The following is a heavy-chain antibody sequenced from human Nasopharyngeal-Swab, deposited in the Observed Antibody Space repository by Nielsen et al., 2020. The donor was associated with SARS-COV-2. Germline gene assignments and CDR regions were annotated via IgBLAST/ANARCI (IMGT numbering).Heavy chain of an antibody. CDR3: TRALSGVYDF. D-gene: IGHD2-15*01. J-gene: IGHJ4*02. CDR1: TSTFNAYY. V-gene: IGHV1-2*06. Sequence: ASVKVSCKASTSTFNAYYIHWVRQAPGQGLEWMGRINPTTGGTLYIQTFEGRVTMTTDTSTSTTYMELRGLTSDDTAVYYCTRALSGVYDFWGQGALVTVSS. CDR2: INPTTGGT.